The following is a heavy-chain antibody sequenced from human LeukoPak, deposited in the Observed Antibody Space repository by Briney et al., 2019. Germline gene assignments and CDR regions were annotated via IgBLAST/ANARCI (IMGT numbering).Heavy chain of an antibody. CDR2: IYYSGST. V-gene: IGHV4-39*07. CDR3: ARDSRITMVEAFDI. Sequence: SETLSLTCTVSGGSISSSSYYWGWIRQPPGKGLEWIGSIYYSGSTYYNPSLKSRVTISVDTSKNQFSLKLSSVTAADTAVYYCARDSRITMVEAFDIWGQGTMVTVSS. CDR1: GGSISSSSYY. D-gene: IGHD3-10*01. J-gene: IGHJ3*02.